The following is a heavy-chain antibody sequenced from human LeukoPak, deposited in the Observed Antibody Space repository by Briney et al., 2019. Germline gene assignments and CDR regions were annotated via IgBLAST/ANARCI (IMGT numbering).Heavy chain of an antibody. Sequence: GSLRLSCSASGFTFSRYAMLWVRQAPGKGLGYVSAISTSGGSTYYADSVKGRFTISRDNSKNTLYLQMSSLRDEDTAVYYCVGGFYWGQGTLVTVSS. V-gene: IGHV3-64D*06. CDR2: ISTSGGST. CDR3: VGGFY. D-gene: IGHD3-16*01. CDR1: GFTFSRYA. J-gene: IGHJ4*02.